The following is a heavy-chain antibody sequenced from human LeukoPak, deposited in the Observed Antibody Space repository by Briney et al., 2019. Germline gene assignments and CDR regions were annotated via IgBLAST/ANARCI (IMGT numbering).Heavy chain of an antibody. CDR1: GGTFSSYA. Sequence: ASVKVSCKASGGTFSSYAISWVRQAPGQGLEWMGGIIPIFGTANYAQKFQGRVTITADKSTSTAYMELSSLRSEDTAVYYCARDGYYYDSSGYSVGFDYWGQGTLVTVSS. V-gene: IGHV1-69*06. CDR3: ARDGYYYDSSGYSVGFDY. J-gene: IGHJ4*02. D-gene: IGHD3-22*01. CDR2: IIPIFGTA.